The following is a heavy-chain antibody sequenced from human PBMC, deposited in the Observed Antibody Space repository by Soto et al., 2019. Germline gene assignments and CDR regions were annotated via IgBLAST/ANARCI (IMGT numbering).Heavy chain of an antibody. D-gene: IGHD2-15*01. Sequence: GGSLRLSCAASGFTFSSYEMNWVRQAPGKGLEWVSYISSSGSTIYYADSVKGRFTISRDNAKNSLYLQMNSLRAEDTAVYYCASTEYCSGGSCYDGMDVWGQGTTVTVSS. J-gene: IGHJ6*02. CDR3: ASTEYCSGGSCYDGMDV. CDR1: GFTFSSYE. CDR2: ISSSGSTI. V-gene: IGHV3-48*03.